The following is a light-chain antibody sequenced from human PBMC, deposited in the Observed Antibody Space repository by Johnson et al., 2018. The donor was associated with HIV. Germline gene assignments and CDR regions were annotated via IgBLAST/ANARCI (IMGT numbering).Light chain of an antibody. J-gene: IGLJ1*01. V-gene: IGLV1-51*01. CDR3: ETWDSSLSGYYV. CDR1: NSNIGNNY. Sequence: QSILTQPPSVSAAPGLKVTISCSGSNSNIGNNYVSWYQQLPGTAPKLLIYDNNKRPSGIPDRFSGSKSGTSATLGITGLQTGDEADYYCETWDSSLSGYYVFGTGTKLTVL. CDR2: DNN.